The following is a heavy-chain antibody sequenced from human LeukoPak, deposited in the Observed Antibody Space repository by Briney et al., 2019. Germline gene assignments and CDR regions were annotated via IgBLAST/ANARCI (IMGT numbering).Heavy chain of an antibody. Sequence: WASVKVSCKASGGTFSSYAISWVRQAPGQGLEWMGRIIPILGIANYAQKFQGRVTITADKSTSTAYMEPSSLRSEDTAVYHCARDRMATITGTIYYYYGMDVWGQGTTVTVSS. CDR3: ARDRMATITGTIYYYYGMDV. V-gene: IGHV1-69*04. CDR2: IIPILGIA. J-gene: IGHJ6*02. CDR1: GGTFSSYA. D-gene: IGHD5-24*01.